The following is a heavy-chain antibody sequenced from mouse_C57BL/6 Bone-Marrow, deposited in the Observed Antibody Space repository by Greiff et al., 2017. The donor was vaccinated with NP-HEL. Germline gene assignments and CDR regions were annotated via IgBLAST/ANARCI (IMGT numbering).Heavy chain of an antibody. CDR1: GFTFSSYA. CDR2: ISSGGDYI. J-gene: IGHJ4*01. CDR3: TRDRGYGSSFAMDY. Sequence: EVKVVESGEGLVKPGGSLKLSCAASGFTFSSYAMSWVRQTPEKRLEWVAYISSGGDYIYYADTVQGRFTISRDNARNTLYLQMSSLKSEDTAMYYCTRDRGYGSSFAMDYWGQGTSVTVSS. D-gene: IGHD1-1*01. V-gene: IGHV5-9-1*02.